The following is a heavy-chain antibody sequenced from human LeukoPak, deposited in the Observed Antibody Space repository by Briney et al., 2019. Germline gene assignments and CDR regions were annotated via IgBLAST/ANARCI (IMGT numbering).Heavy chain of an antibody. V-gene: IGHV3-33*01. Sequence: QPGRSLRLSCAASGFTFSSYGMHWVRQAPGKGLEWVAVIWYDGSNKYYADSVKGRFTISRDNSKNTLYLQMNSLRAEDTAVYYCARDPGVGGYNYGYYYYYGMDVWGQGTTVTVSS. J-gene: IGHJ6*02. CDR3: ARDPGVGGYNYGYYYYYGMDV. CDR1: GFTFSSYG. CDR2: IWYDGSNK. D-gene: IGHD5-18*01.